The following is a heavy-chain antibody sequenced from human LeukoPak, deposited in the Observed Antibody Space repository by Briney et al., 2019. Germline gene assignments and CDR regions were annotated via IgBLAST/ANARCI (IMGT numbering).Heavy chain of an antibody. CDR1: GFTFSSHW. Sequence: GGSLRLFCAASGFTFSSHWMHWVRQAPGKGLAWVTRISSDGSSTSYADSVKGRFTISRDNAKNTLFLQMSSLRAEDTAIYYCARISLSGWVNDHWGQGTLVTVSS. V-gene: IGHV3-74*01. CDR2: ISSDGSST. J-gene: IGHJ4*02. CDR3: ARISLSGWVNDH. D-gene: IGHD6-19*01.